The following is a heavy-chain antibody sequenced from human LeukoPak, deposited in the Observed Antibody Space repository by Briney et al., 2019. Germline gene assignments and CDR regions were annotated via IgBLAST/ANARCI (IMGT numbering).Heavy chain of an antibody. V-gene: IGHV4-39*01. CDR1: GGSISGSSYY. CDR3: ARHSSGYCSGGSCHYFDY. D-gene: IGHD2-15*01. J-gene: IGHJ4*02. Sequence: SETLSLTCTVSGGSISGSSYYWGWIRQPPGKGLEWIGSIYYSGSTYYKPSLKSRVTISVDTSKNQFSLKLSSVTAADTAVYYCARHSSGYCSGGSCHYFDYWGQGTLVTVSS. CDR2: IYYSGST.